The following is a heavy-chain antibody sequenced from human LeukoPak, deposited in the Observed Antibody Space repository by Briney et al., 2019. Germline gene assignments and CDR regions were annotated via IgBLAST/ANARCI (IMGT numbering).Heavy chain of an antibody. V-gene: IGHV4-4*07. Sequence: SETLSLTCTVSGGSISSYYWSWIRQPAGKGLEWIGRIYTSGSTNYNPSLKSRVTISVDTSKNQFSLKLSSVTAADTAVYYCARGSGYYDSSGYESDAFDIWGQGTMVTVSS. J-gene: IGHJ3*02. CDR1: GGSISSYY. CDR3: ARGSGYYDSSGYESDAFDI. CDR2: IYTSGST. D-gene: IGHD3-22*01.